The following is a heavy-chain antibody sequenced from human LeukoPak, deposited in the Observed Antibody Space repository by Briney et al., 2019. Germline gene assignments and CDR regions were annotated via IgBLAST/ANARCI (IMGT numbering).Heavy chain of an antibody. CDR1: GFTFSSYE. CDR2: ISRSGTTI. CDR3: ARGVVLERLFDY. V-gene: IGHV3-48*03. D-gene: IGHD1-1*01. J-gene: IGHJ4*02. Sequence: PGGSLRLSCAASGFTFSSYEMNWVRQAPGRGLEWVSFISRSGTTIYYADSVKGRFTISRDNSKNTLYLQMNSLRAEDTAVYYCARGVVLERLFDYWGQGTLVTVSS.